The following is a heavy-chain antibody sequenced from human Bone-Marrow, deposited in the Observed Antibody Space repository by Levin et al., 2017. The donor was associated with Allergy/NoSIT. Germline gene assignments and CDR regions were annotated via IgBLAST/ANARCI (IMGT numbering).Heavy chain of an antibody. D-gene: IGHD3-22*01. CDR1: GFTFSSYG. J-gene: IGHJ5*02. CDR2: IWYDGSNK. CDR3: ARGATTYYYDSSGYYAPYDRRPNWFDP. Sequence: GGSLRLSCAASGFTFSSYGMHWVRQAPGKGLEWVAVIWYDGSNKYYADSVKGRFTISRDNSKNTLYLQMNSLRAEDTAVYYCARGATTYYYDSSGYYAPYDRRPNWFDPWGQGTLVTVSS. V-gene: IGHV3-33*01.